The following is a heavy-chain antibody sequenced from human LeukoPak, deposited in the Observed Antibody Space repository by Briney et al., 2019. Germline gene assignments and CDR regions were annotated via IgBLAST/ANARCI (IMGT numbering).Heavy chain of an antibody. Sequence: GESLKISCXGSGYSFTSYWIGWVRQMPGKGLEWMGIIYPGDSDTRHSPSFQGQVTISADKSISTAYLQWSSLKASDTAMYYCARSLVEMATIEGFGYWGQGTLVTVSS. V-gene: IGHV5-51*01. CDR3: ARSLVEMATIEGFGY. J-gene: IGHJ4*02. D-gene: IGHD5-24*01. CDR1: GYSFTSYW. CDR2: IYPGDSDT.